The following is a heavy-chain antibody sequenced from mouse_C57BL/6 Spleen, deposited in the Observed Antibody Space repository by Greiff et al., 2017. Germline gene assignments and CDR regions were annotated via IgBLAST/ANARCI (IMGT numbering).Heavy chain of an antibody. V-gene: IGHV1-15*01. J-gene: IGHJ4*01. Sequence: QVQLQQSGAELVRPGASVTLSCKASGYTFTDYEMHWVKQTPVHGLEWIGAIDPETGGTAYNQKFKGKAILTADKSSSTAYMKLRSLTSEDSAVYCCTRGRNPYAMDYWGQGTSVTVSS. CDR1: GYTFTDYE. CDR2: IDPETGGT. CDR3: TRGRNPYAMDY.